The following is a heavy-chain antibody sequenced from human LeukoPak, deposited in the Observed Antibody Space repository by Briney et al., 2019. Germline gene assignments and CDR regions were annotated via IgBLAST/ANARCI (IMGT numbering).Heavy chain of an antibody. J-gene: IGHJ3*02. CDR1: GFTFSSYA. D-gene: IGHD3-9*01. Sequence: PGGSLRLSCAASGFTFSSYAMSWVRQAPGKGLEWVSAISGSGGSTYYADSVKGRFTISRDNSKNTLYLQMNSLSAEDTAVYYCAKDSRYSTASTDAFDIWGQGTMVTVSS. CDR2: ISGSGGST. CDR3: AKDSRYSTASTDAFDI. V-gene: IGHV3-23*01.